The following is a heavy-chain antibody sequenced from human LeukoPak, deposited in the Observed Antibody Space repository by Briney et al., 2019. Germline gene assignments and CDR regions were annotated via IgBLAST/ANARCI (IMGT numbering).Heavy chain of an antibody. J-gene: IGHJ4*02. D-gene: IGHD6-13*01. CDR1: GFTFSSYS. CDR3: ARDLAHSSSWLGVFDY. Sequence: GGSLRLSCAASGFTFSSYSMNWVRQAPGKGLEWVSSISSSSSYIYYADSVKGRFTISRDNAKNSLYLQMNSLRSDDTAVYYCARDLAHSSSWLGVFDYWGQGTLVTVSS. V-gene: IGHV3-21*04. CDR2: ISSSSSYI.